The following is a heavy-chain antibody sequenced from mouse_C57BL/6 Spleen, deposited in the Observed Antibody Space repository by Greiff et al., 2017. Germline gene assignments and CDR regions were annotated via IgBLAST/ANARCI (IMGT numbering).Heavy chain of an antibody. CDR3: ARHEDPSYDYDPFFAY. V-gene: IGHV1-62-2*01. CDR2: FYPGSGSI. Sequence: QVHVKQSGAELVKPGASVKLSCKASGYTFTEYTIHWVKQRSGQGLEWIGWFYPGSGSIKYNEKFKDKATLTADKSSSTVYMELSRLTSEDSAVYFCARHEDPSYDYDPFFAYWGQGTLVTVSA. CDR1: GYTFTEYT. D-gene: IGHD2-4*01. J-gene: IGHJ3*01.